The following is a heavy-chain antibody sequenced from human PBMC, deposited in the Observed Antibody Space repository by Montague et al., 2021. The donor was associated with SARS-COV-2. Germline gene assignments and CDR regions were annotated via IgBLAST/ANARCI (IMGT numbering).Heavy chain of an antibody. CDR1: GGSISSSSNY. CDR3: ARLNFHFTIFGVVSSRVFDY. CDR2: IYYSGST. D-gene: IGHD3-3*01. V-gene: IGHV4-39*01. Sequence: SETLSLTCTVSGGSISSSSNYWGWIRQPPGKGLEWIGNIYYSGSTYYNPPLKSRVTISVDTSKNQFSLKLSSVTAADTAVYYCARLNFHFTIFGVVSSRVFDYWGQGTLVTVSS. J-gene: IGHJ4*02.